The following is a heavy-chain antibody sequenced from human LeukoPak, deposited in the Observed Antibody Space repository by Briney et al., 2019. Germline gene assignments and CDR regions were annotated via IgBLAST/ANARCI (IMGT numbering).Heavy chain of an antibody. Sequence: GGSLRLSCAASGFTFSSYAMSWVRQAPGKGLEWVSTISGSGDSTYYADSVKGRFTISRDNSRSTLYLQMNSLRDEDTAVYYCAKNLGWLAEYWGQGTLVIVSS. V-gene: IGHV3-23*01. CDR3: AKNLGWLAEY. D-gene: IGHD6-19*01. J-gene: IGHJ4*02. CDR2: ISGSGDST. CDR1: GFTFSSYA.